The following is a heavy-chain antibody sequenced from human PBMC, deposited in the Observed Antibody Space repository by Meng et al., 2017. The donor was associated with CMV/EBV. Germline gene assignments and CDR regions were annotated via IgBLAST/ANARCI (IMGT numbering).Heavy chain of an antibody. D-gene: IGHD3-22*01. CDR1: GFTFSSYA. CDR2: IIPILGIA. J-gene: IGHJ5*02. Sequence: KISCAASGFTFSSYAISWVRQAPGQGLEWMGGIIPILGIANYAQKFQGRVTITADKSTSTAYMELSSLRSEDTAVYYCARVPYYYDSSGYYSNWFDPWGQGTLVTVSS. CDR3: ARVPYYYDSSGYYSNWFDP. V-gene: IGHV1-69*10.